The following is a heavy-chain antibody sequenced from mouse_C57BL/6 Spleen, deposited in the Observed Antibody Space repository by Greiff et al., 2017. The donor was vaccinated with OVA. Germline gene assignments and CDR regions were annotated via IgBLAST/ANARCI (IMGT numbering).Heavy chain of an antibody. CDR3: AYGGTYYYGSTYFDY. D-gene: IGHD1-1*01. CDR1: GYTFTSYW. CDR2: IHPNSGST. V-gene: IGHV1-64*01. J-gene: IGHJ2*01. Sequence: QVQLQQPGAELVKPGASVKLSCKASGYTFTSYWMHWVKQRPGQGLEWIGMIHPNSGSTNYNEKFKSKATLTVDKSSSTAYMQLSSLTSEDSAVYYGAYGGTYYYGSTYFDYWGQGTTLTVSS.